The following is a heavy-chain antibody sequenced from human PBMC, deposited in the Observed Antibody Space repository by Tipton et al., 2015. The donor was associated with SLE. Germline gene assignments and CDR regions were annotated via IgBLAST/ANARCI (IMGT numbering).Heavy chain of an antibody. CDR1: GGSFSGYY. J-gene: IGHJ4*02. CDR3: ARAGSGIDY. Sequence: TLSLTCAVYGGSFSGYYWSWIRQPPGKGLEWIGYIYYSGSTYYNPALESRLTISFDTSKNQFSLKLTSVTAADTAVYYCARAGSGIDYWGQGTLVTVSS. V-gene: IGHV4-34*09. D-gene: IGHD6-19*01. CDR2: IYYSGST.